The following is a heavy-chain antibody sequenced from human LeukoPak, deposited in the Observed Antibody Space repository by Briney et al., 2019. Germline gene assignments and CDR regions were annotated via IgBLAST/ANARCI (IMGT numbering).Heavy chain of an antibody. CDR3: ASGELDSLYYFDY. Sequence: GGSLRLSCAASGFTFSSYGMHWVRQAPGKGLEWVAFIRYDGDNKYYADSVKGRFTISRDNAKNTLYLQMNSLRAEDTAVYFCASGELDSLYYFDYWGQGTLVTVSS. J-gene: IGHJ4*02. V-gene: IGHV3-30*02. CDR2: IRYDGDNK. D-gene: IGHD1-1*01. CDR1: GFTFSSYG.